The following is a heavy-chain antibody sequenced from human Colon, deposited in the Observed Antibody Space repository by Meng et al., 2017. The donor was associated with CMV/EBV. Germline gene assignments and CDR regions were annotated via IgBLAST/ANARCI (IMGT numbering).Heavy chain of an antibody. V-gene: IGHV4-4*07. CDR1: GGSSSSYY. D-gene: IGHD5-18*01. Sequence: VWLSAPCAVLVKPCETLSRSFTVSGGSSSSYYWSWIRQPAGKGLEWIGRIYPSGFPKYKPSLESRVTMSADTSKNQISLKLTSVTAADTAVYYCARAQYTYGYWIFDYWGQGTLVTVSS. J-gene: IGHJ4*02. CDR3: ARAQYTYGYWIFDY. CDR2: IYPSGFP.